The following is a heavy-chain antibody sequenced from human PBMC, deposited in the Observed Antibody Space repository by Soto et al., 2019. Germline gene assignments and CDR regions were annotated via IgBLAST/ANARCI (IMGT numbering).Heavy chain of an antibody. V-gene: IGHV1-18*01. CDR3: ARGNYYDRRGYFSALDI. CDR2: VSAYNDNI. J-gene: IGHJ3*02. Sequence: QVLLVQSGGEVKKPGVSVKVSCKASGYTFSSYGINWVRQAPGQGLEWLGWVSAYNDNIDYAQTFQGRVTMTTDKSTNTAYMELRSLRSDDTAVYYCARGNYYDRRGYFSALDIWGQGTMVTVSS. D-gene: IGHD3-22*01. CDR1: GYTFSSYG.